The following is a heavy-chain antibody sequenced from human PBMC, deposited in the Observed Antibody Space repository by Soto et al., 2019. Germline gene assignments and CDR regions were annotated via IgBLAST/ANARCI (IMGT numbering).Heavy chain of an antibody. CDR3: AKDKYSGSGSYKYYYFYYGMDV. D-gene: IGHD3-10*01. J-gene: IGHJ6*02. CDR1: GFSFSTYA. Sequence: EVQLLESGGGLIQPGGSLRLSCAASGFSFSTYAMSWVRQAPGKGLEWVSTISGNGDNTYYADSVKGRFTISRDNSKNTLSLQMKSLRGEDTAVYYCAKDKYSGSGSYKYYYFYYGMDVWGQGTTVTVS. V-gene: IGHV3-23*01. CDR2: ISGNGDNT.